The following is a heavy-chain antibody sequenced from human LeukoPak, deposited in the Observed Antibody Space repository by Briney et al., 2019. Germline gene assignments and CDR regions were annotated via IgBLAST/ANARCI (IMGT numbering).Heavy chain of an antibody. V-gene: IGHV3-23*01. J-gene: IGHJ5*02. CDR1: GFTFSSYA. CDR2: ISGSGGST. CDR3: AKNTATGYSSSWYRS. Sequence: GGSLRLSCAASGFTFSSYAMSWVRQAPGKGLEWVSAISGSGGSTYYADSVKGRFTISRDNSKNTLYLQMNSLRAEHTAVYYCAKNTATGYSSSWYRSWGQGTLVTVSS. D-gene: IGHD6-13*01.